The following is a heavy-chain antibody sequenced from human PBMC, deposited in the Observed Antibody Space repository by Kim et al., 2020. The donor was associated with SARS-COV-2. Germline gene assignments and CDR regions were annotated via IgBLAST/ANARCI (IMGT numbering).Heavy chain of an antibody. V-gene: IGHV4-34*01. CDR3: ARGRYYGPVDY. D-gene: IGHD3-10*01. J-gene: IGHJ4*02. Sequence: TNYTPSLKSRVTISVDTSKNQFSLKLSSVTAADTAVYYCARGRYYGPVDYWGQGTLVTVSS. CDR2: T.